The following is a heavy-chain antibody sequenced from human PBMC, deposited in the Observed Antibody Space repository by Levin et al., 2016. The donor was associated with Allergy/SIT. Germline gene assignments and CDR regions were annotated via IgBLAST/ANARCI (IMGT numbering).Heavy chain of an antibody. CDR1: GGSISSYY. V-gene: IGHV4-59*01. D-gene: IGHD6-6*01. J-gene: IGHJ6*02. CDR3: ARCVAAPALGMDV. CDR2: IYYSGST. Sequence: SETLSLTCTVSGGSISSYYWSWIRQPPGKGLEWIGYIYYSGSTNYNPSLKSRVTISVDTSKNQFSLKLSSVTAADTAVYYCARCVAAPALGMDVWGQGTTVTVSS.